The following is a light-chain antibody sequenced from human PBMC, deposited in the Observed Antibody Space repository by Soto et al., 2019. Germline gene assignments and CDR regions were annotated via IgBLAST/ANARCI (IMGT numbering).Light chain of an antibody. CDR2: DDN. J-gene: IGLJ1*01. V-gene: IGLV1-51*01. Sequence: QSVLTQPPSVSAAPGQKVTISCSGSSSNIGGNSVSWYQRLPGTAPKLLIYDDNKRPSGIPDRFSGSKSGTSATLGITGFQTGDEADYYCGSWDSSLSAYVFGTGTKVTAL. CDR3: GSWDSSLSAYV. CDR1: SSNIGGNS.